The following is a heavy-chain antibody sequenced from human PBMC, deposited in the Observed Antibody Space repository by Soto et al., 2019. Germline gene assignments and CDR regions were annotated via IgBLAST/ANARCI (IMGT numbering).Heavy chain of an antibody. CDR2: ISYDGSNK. CDR3: ARGIYRELYYYYGMDV. D-gene: IGHD1-26*01. J-gene: IGHJ6*02. Sequence: GGSLRLSCAAFGFTFSSYAMHWVRQAPGKGLEWVAVISYDGSNKYYADSVKGRFTISRDNSKNTLYLQMNSLRAEDTAVYYCARGIYRELYYYYGMDVWGQGTTVTVSS. CDR1: GFTFSSYA. V-gene: IGHV3-30-3*01.